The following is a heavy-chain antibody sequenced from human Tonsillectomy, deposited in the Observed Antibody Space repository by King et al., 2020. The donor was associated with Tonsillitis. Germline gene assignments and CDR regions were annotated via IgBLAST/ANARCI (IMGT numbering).Heavy chain of an antibody. V-gene: IGHV4-59*08. CDR1: GGSISSYY. D-gene: IGHD3-16*01. CDR3: ARGGLYSIDY. J-gene: IGHJ4*02. CDR2: IYYSGST. Sequence: QLQESGPGLVKPSETLSLTCTVSGGSISSYYWTWIRQPPGKGLEWIGYIYYSGSTNYNPSLKSRVTISVDTSKNQFSLKLSSVTAADTAVYYCARGGLYSIDYWGQGTLVTVSS.